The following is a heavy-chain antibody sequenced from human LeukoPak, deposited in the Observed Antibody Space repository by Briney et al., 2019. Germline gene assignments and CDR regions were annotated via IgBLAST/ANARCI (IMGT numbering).Heavy chain of an antibody. J-gene: IGHJ4*02. Sequence: ASVKVSCKASGYTFTSYAMHWVRQAPGQRLEWMGWINAGNGNTKYSQKFQGRVTMTRNTSISTAYMELSSLRSEDTAVYYCARAHTDYDILTGYYEFDYWGQGTLVTVSS. V-gene: IGHV1-3*01. CDR3: ARAHTDYDILTGYYEFDY. D-gene: IGHD3-9*01. CDR1: GYTFTSYA. CDR2: INAGNGNT.